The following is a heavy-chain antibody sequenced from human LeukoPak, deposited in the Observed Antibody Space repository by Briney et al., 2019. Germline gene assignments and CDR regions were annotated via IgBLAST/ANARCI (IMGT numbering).Heavy chain of an antibody. CDR2: MNPNSGNT. Sequence: GASVKVSCKASGYTFTSYDINWVRQATGQGLEWMGWMNPNSGNTGYAQEFQGRVTMTRNTSISTAYMELSSLRSEDTAVYYCASGYYYDSSGYLPDHYWGQGTLVTVSS. CDR1: GYTFTSYD. D-gene: IGHD3-22*01. V-gene: IGHV1-8*01. J-gene: IGHJ4*02. CDR3: ASGYYYDSSGYLPDHY.